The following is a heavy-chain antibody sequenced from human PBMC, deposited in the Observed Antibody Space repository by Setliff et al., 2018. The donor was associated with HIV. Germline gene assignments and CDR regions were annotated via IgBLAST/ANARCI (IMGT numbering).Heavy chain of an antibody. CDR2: IYYSGST. CDR1: GGSISSGGYY. Sequence: SETLSLTCTVSGGSISSGGYYWSWIRQPPGKGLEWIGYIYYSGSTNYNPSLKSRVTISVDTSKNQFSLKLSSVTAADTAVYYCARESRVVEGSAYWYFDLWGRGTLVTVSS. V-gene: IGHV4-61*08. CDR3: ARESRVVEGSAYWYFDL. D-gene: IGHD2-15*01. J-gene: IGHJ2*01.